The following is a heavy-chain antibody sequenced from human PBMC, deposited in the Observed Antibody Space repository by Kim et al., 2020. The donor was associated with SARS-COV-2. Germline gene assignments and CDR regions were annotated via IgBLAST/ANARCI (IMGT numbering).Heavy chain of an antibody. Sequence: SETLSLTCTVSGGSVSSGSYYWSWIRQPPGKGLEWIGYIYYSGSTNYNPSLKSRVTISVDTSKNQFSLKLSSVTAADTAVYYCARVGLLTYDILTGPPTNYYYYYGMDVWGQGTTVTVSS. CDR2: IYYSGST. CDR3: ARVGLLTYDILTGPPTNYYYYYGMDV. V-gene: IGHV4-61*01. J-gene: IGHJ6*02. CDR1: GGSVSSGSYY. D-gene: IGHD3-9*01.